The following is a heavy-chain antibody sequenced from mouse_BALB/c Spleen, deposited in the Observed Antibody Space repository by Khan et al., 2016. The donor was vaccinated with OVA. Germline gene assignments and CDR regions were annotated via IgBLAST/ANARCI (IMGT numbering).Heavy chain of an antibody. J-gene: IGHJ3*01. Sequence: QMQLEESGPGLVQPSQSLSITCTVSGFSLTTYGVHWVRQSPGKGLEWLGLMWSGGNTDYNAAFISRLSITKDNSKSQVFFKMNSLQADDTAMYYCARNSYMYDFTYWGQGTLVTVSA. CDR3: ARNSYMYDFTY. D-gene: IGHD2-14*01. CDR2: MWSGGNT. V-gene: IGHV2-2*01. CDR1: GFSLTTYG.